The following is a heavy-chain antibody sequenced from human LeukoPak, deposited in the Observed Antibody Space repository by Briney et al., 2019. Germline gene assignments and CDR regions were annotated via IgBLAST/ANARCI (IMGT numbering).Heavy chain of an antibody. CDR1: GFTFSSYW. CDR2: INSDGSTT. D-gene: IGHD1-26*01. J-gene: IGHJ3*02. V-gene: IGHV3-74*01. CDR3: AVKWTYDGFDI. Sequence: GSLRLSCAASGFTFSSYWMHWVRQAPGKGLVWVSRINSDGSTTTYADSMKGRFTISRDNAKNTLYLQMNSLRAEDTAVYYCAVKWTYDGFDIWGQGTMVTVSS.